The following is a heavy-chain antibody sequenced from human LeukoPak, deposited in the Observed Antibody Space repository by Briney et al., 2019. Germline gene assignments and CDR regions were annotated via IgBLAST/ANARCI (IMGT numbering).Heavy chain of an antibody. Sequence: GGSLRLSCAASGFTFSNYGIHWVRQAPGKGLEWVAFIHYDGSNKYYADSVKGRFTISRDNSKNTLYLQMNSLRPEDTAVYYCARDPPYDTSGYYFDYWGQGTLVTVSS. CDR2: IHYDGSNK. CDR1: GFTFSNYG. D-gene: IGHD3-22*01. J-gene: IGHJ4*02. V-gene: IGHV3-30*02. CDR3: ARDPPYDTSGYYFDY.